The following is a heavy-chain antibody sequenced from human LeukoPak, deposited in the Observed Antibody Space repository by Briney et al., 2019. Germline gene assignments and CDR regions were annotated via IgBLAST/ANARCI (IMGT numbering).Heavy chain of an antibody. CDR3: ATSTVPAALQGYYYYYMDV. CDR2: IIPIFGTA. J-gene: IGHJ6*03. CDR1: GGTFSSYA. V-gene: IGHV1-69*05. Sequence: SVKVSCKASGGTFSSYAISWVRQAPGQGLEWMGGIIPIFGTANYAQKFQGRVTITTDESTSTAYMELSSLRSEDTAVYYCATSTVPAALQGYYYYYMDVWGKGTTVTVSS. D-gene: IGHD2-2*01.